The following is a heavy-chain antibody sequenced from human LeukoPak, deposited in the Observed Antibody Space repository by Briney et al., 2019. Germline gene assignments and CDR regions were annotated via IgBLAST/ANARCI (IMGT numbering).Heavy chain of an antibody. CDR1: GFTFSSYS. V-gene: IGHV3-21*01. CDR3: ASYDFWSGYLFDY. J-gene: IGHJ4*02. D-gene: IGHD3-3*01. CDR2: ISSSSSYI. Sequence: GGSLRLSCAASGFTFSSYSTNWVRQAPGKGLEWVSSISSSSSYIYYADSVKGRFTISRDNAKNSLYLQMNSLRAEDTAVYYCASYDFWSGYLFDYWGQGTLVTVSS.